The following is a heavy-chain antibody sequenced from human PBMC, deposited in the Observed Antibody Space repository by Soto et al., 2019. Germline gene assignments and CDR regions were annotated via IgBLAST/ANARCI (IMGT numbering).Heavy chain of an antibody. J-gene: IGHJ6*02. CDR1: GGTFSSYA. CDR2: IIPIFGTA. D-gene: IGHD6-6*01. CDR3: ARSGGSSSPYYYYYYGMDV. Sequence: QVQLVQSGAEVKKPGSSVKVSCKASGGTFSSYAIRWVRQAPGQGLEWMGGIIPIFGTANYAQKFQGRVTITADKSTSTAYMELSSLRSEDTAVYYCARSGGSSSPYYYYYYGMDVWGQGTTVTVSS. V-gene: IGHV1-69*06.